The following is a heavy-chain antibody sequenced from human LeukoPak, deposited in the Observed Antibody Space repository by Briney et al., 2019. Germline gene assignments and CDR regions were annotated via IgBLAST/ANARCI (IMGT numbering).Heavy chain of an antibody. V-gene: IGHV1-2*02. D-gene: IGHD4-23*01. J-gene: IGHJ3*02. Sequence: ASVKVYCKASGYTFTAYYINWVRQAPGQGLEWMGWINPHSGGAVYAQGFQGRVTMTRDTSISTAYMEVSRLRSDDTAVYYCARFEDYGGNRDVFDIWGQGTLVTVSS. CDR3: ARFEDYGGNRDVFDI. CDR2: INPHSGGA. CDR1: GYTFTAYY.